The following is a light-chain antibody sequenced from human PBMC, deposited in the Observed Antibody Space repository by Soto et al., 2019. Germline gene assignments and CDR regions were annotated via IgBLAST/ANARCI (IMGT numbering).Light chain of an antibody. J-gene: IGKJ1*01. CDR1: QSVGISY. Sequence: EIVLTQSPGTLSLYPGERATLSCRASQSVGISYLAWYQQRPGQAPRLLIYGASSRATGIPDRFSGTGSGTDFTLTISRLEPEDFAVYYCQQYGGSPLWTFGQGTKV. CDR2: GAS. CDR3: QQYGGSPLWT. V-gene: IGKV3-20*01.